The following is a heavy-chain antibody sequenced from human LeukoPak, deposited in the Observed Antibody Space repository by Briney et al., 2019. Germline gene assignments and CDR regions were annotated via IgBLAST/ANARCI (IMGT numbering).Heavy chain of an antibody. Sequence: ASVKVPCKASGGTFSSYAISWVRQAPGQGLEWMGRIIPILGIANYAQKFQGRVTITADKSTSTAYMELSSLRSEDTAAYYCARDQSGYSYGYEVYFDYWGQGTLVTVSS. V-gene: IGHV1-69*04. D-gene: IGHD5-18*01. CDR2: IIPILGIA. CDR1: GGTFSSYA. CDR3: ARDQSGYSYGYEVYFDY. J-gene: IGHJ4*02.